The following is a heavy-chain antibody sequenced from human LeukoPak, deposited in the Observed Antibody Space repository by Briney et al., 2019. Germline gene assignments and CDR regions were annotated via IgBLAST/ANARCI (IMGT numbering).Heavy chain of an antibody. CDR3: ARELPGGSGIY. J-gene: IGHJ4*02. CDR1: GAPTPRYY. D-gene: IGHD3-10*01. V-gene: IGHV4-59*12. Sequence: PSQTLSLTLPVPGAPTPRYYSRWIRPPPPPALEWIGYIYYSGSTNYNPSLKSRVTISVDKSKNQFSLKLSSVTAADTAVYYCARELPGGSGIYWGQGTLVTVSS. CDR2: IYYSGST.